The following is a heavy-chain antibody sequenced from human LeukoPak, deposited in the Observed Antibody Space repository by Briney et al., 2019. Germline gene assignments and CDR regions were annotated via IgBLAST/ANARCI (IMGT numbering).Heavy chain of an antibody. V-gene: IGHV3-15*01. CDR3: TTDCSSTSRYGDGAFDL. J-gene: IGHJ3*01. CDR2: IKNRFDGGTT. CDR1: GFTFSNAW. D-gene: IGHD2-2*01. Sequence: PGGSLRLSCAASGFTFSNAWMSWVRQAPGKGLEWVGRIKNRFDGGTTDYAAPVKGRFTISRDDSKNTLSLQMNSLITEDTAAYYCTTDCSSTSRYGDGAFDLWGQGTMVTVSS.